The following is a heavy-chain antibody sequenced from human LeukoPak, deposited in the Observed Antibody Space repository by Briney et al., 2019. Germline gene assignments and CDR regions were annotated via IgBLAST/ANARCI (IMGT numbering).Heavy chain of an antibody. CDR2: ISAYNGNT. Sequence: GASVKVSCKASGYTFTGYYMHWVRQAPGQGLEWMGWISAYNGNTNYAQKLQGRVTMTTDTSTSTAYMELRSLRSDDTAVYYCARDQGYRYCSSTSCSNWFDPWGQGTLVTVSS. D-gene: IGHD2-2*01. V-gene: IGHV1-18*04. CDR3: ARDQGYRYCSSTSCSNWFDP. CDR1: GYTFTGYY. J-gene: IGHJ5*02.